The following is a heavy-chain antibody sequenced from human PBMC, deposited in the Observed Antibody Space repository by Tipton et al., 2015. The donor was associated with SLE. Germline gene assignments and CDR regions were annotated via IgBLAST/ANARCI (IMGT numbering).Heavy chain of an antibody. Sequence: TLSLTCAVYGGSFSGYYRSWIRQPPGKGLEWIGYIYYSGSTNYNPSLKSRVTISVDTSKNQFSLKLSSVTAADTAVYYCARDFFDYWGQGTLVTVSS. CDR2: IYYSGST. CDR1: GGSFSGYY. CDR3: ARDFFDY. V-gene: IGHV4-59*01. J-gene: IGHJ4*02.